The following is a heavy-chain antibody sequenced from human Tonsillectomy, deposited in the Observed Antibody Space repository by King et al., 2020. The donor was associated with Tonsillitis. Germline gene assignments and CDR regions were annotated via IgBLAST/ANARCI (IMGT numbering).Heavy chain of an antibody. CDR1: GFTFSDFY. CDR3: ARKNGAYDYDY. CDR2: ISISSSHT. V-gene: IGHV3-11*05. D-gene: IGHD5-12*01. J-gene: IGHJ4*02. Sequence: VQLVESGGGLVKRGGSLRLSCAASGFTFSDFYMTWILQAPGKGLEWVSYISISSSHTTYADSVKGRFTISRDNVKNSLYLQMISLRAEDTAVYYCARKNGAYDYDYWGQGTLVTVSS.